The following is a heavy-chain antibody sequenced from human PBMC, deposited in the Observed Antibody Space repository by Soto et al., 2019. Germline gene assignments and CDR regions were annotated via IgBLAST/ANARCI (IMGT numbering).Heavy chain of an antibody. V-gene: IGHV3-21*01. Sequence: ELQLVESGGGLVKPGGSLRLSCAASGFTFSSYSMNWVRQAPGKGLVWVSSVSSSSSYIYYADSVKGGFTITRDNAKNTLYLQMNSMRAEDAAVYYCARDPRGGGHRGFYYGMDVWGQGTTVTVSS. J-gene: IGHJ6*02. D-gene: IGHD3-10*01. CDR3: ARDPRGGGHRGFYYGMDV. CDR2: VSSSSSYI. CDR1: GFTFSSYS.